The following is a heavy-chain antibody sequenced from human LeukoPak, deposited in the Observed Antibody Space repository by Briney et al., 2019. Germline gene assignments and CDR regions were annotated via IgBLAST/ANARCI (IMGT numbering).Heavy chain of an antibody. D-gene: IGHD3-16*01. V-gene: IGHV3-30*04. CDR1: GFTFGDYA. Sequence: GGSLRLSCTASGFTFGDYAMNWVRQAPGKGLEWVAVISYDGSNKYYADSVKGRFTISRDNSKNTLYLQMNSLRAEDTAVYYCARTQLGFDYWGQGTLVTVSS. CDR3: ARTQLGFDY. J-gene: IGHJ4*02. CDR2: ISYDGSNK.